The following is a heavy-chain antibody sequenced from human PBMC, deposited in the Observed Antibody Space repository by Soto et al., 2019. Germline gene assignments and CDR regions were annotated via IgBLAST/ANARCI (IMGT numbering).Heavy chain of an antibody. V-gene: IGHV4-31*03. CDR3: SRGILA. D-gene: IGHD5-18*01. J-gene: IGHJ5*02. Sequence: QVQLQESGPGLVKPSQTLSLTCTVSGGSINSGGYCWSWIRQHPGKGLDWIGCISYGGSTTYNPSLHSRMTRTVATPKNQFSLTLTSVTAADTAVYSCSRGILAWGQGALITVSS. CDR1: GGSINSGGYC. CDR2: ISYGGST.